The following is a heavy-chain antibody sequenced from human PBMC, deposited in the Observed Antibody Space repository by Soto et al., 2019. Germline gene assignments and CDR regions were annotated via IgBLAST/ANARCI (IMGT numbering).Heavy chain of an antibody. J-gene: IGHJ4*02. Sequence: SETLSLTCAVYGGSFSGYYWSWIRQPPGKGLEWIGEINHSGSTNYNPSLKSRVTISVDTSKNQFSLKLSSVTAADTAVYYCAREWRYYGSGSYYKGSSCFDYWGQGTLVTVS. CDR2: INHSGST. D-gene: IGHD3-10*01. CDR3: AREWRYYGSGSYYKGSSCFDY. CDR1: GGSFSGYY. V-gene: IGHV4-34*01.